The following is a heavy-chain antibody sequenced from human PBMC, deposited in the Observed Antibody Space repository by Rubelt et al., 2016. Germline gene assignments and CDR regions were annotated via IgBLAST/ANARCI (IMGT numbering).Heavy chain of an antibody. CDR2: INHSGST. CDR1: GGSFSGYY. V-gene: IGHV4-34*01. Sequence: QVQLQQWGAGLLKPSETLSLTCAVYGGSFSGYYWSWIRQPPGKGLEWIGEINHSGSTNYNPSLKSRVTISIDTSKNQFSLRLGSVTAAEAAVYYCARHGVAPWLNYADYWGQGTLVTVSS. J-gene: IGHJ4*02. D-gene: IGHD2-2*01. CDR3: ARHGVAPWLNYADY.